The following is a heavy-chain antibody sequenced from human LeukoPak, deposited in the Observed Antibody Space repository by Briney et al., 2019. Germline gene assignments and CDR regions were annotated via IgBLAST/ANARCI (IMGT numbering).Heavy chain of an antibody. J-gene: IGHJ4*02. Sequence: SVKVSCKASGYTFTSHAMNLVRQGPGQGLEWMGWINTNTGNPTYAQGFTGRFVFSLDTSVSTAYLQISSLKAEDTAVYYCASPGSGLHWGQGTLVTVSS. V-gene: IGHV7-4-1*02. D-gene: IGHD6-19*01. CDR1: GYTFTSHA. CDR3: ASPGSGLH. CDR2: INTNTGNP.